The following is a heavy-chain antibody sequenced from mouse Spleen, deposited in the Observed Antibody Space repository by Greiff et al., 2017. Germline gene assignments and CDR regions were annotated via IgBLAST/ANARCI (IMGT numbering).Heavy chain of an antibody. Sequence: VQLQQSGAELAKPGASVKLSCKASGYTFTSYWMHWVKQRPGQGLEWIGYINPSSGYTKYNQKFKDKVTLTADKSSSTAYMQLSSLTYEDSAVYYCARGGPGYYAMDYWGQGTSVTVSS. J-gene: IGHJ4*01. D-gene: IGHD1-1*02. CDR3: ARGGPGYYAMDY. V-gene: IGHV1-7*01. CDR1: GYTFTSYW. CDR2: INPSSGYT.